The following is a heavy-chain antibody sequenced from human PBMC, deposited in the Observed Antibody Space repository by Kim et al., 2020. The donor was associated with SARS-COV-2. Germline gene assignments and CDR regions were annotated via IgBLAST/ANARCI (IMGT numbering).Heavy chain of an antibody. CDR2: INHSGST. CDR3: ARGDYYGSGIYWFDP. D-gene: IGHD3-10*01. CDR1: GGSFSGYY. Sequence: SETLSLTCAVYGGSFSGYYWSWIRQPPGKGLEWIGEINHSGSTNYNPSRKSRVTISVDTSKNQFSLKLSSVTAADTAVYYCARGDYYGSGIYWFDPWGQGTLVTVSS. J-gene: IGHJ5*02. V-gene: IGHV4-34*01.